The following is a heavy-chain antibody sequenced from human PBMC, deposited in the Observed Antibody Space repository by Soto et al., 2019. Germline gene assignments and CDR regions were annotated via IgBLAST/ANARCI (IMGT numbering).Heavy chain of an antibody. CDR3: ASIWFGDFDY. CDR2: FHSSGAT. J-gene: IGHJ4*01. D-gene: IGHD3-10*01. V-gene: IGHV4-30-4*01. Sequence: SETLSLTCAVSGGSISSADYYWSWIRQPPGKGLEWIGYFHSSGATYKDPSLKSRVTISVDTSKNQISLKLDSVTAADTAVYYCASIWFGDFDYWGHGTLVTVS. CDR1: GGSISSADYY.